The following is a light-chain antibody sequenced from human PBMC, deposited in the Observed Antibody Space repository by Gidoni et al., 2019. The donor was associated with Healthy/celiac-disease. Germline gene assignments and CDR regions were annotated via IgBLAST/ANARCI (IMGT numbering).Light chain of an antibody. Sequence: QSALTQPASVSGSPGQSITISCPGTSSDVGSYNLFSWYQQHPGKAPKLMIYEVSKRPSGVSNRFSGSKSGNTASLTISGLQAEDEADYYCCSYAGSSTRYVFGTGTKVTVL. CDR2: EVS. J-gene: IGLJ1*01. CDR1: SSDVGSYNL. CDR3: CSYAGSSTRYV. V-gene: IGLV2-23*02.